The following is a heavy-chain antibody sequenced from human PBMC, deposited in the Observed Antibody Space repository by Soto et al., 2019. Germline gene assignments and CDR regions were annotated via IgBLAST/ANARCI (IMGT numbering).Heavy chain of an antibody. Sequence: GESLKISCKGSGYSFTSYWISWVRQMPGKGLEWMGRIDPSDSYTNYSPYFQGHVTISADKSISTAYLQWSSLKASDTAVYYCASSPRGYCSSTSCRELGNYYGMDVWGQGTTVTVSS. J-gene: IGHJ6*02. CDR3: ASSPRGYCSSTSCRELGNYYGMDV. D-gene: IGHD2-2*01. V-gene: IGHV5-10-1*01. CDR2: IDPSDSYT. CDR1: GYSFTSYW.